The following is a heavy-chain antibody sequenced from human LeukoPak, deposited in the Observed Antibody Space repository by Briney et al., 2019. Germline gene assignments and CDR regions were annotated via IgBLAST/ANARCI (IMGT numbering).Heavy chain of an antibody. D-gene: IGHD3-22*01. CDR3: AKGGKYYYDSSGYWIFDY. J-gene: IGHJ4*02. CDR2: ISWNSGSI. V-gene: IGHV3-9*01. Sequence: PGRSLRLSCAASGFTFDDYAMHWVRQAPGKGLEWVSGISWNSGSIGYADSVKGRFTISRDNAKNSLYLQMNSLRAEDTALYYCAKGGKYYYDSSGYWIFDYWGQGTLVTVSS. CDR1: GFTFDDYA.